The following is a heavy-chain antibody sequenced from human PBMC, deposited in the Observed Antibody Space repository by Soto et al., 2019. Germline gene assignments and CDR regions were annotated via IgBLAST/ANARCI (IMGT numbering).Heavy chain of an antibody. Sequence: PGESLKISCKGSGYSFTSYWTGWVRQMPGKGLEWMGIIYPGDSDTRYSPSFQGQVTISADKSISTAYLQWSSLKASDTAMYYCARPRYYDSSGYYPDDAFDIWGQGTMVTVSS. V-gene: IGHV5-51*01. D-gene: IGHD3-22*01. CDR2: IYPGDSDT. CDR1: GYSFTSYW. CDR3: ARPRYYDSSGYYPDDAFDI. J-gene: IGHJ3*02.